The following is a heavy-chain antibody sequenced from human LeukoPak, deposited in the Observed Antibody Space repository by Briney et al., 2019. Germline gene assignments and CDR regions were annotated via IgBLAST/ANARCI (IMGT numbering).Heavy chain of an antibody. Sequence: ASVKVSCKASGYTFTSYAMNWVRQAPGQGLEWMGWINTNTGNPTYAQGFTGRFVFSLDTSISTAYLQISSLKAEDTAVYYCARTRAKWLFINQNLYYFDYWGQGTLVTVSS. J-gene: IGHJ4*02. D-gene: IGHD3-22*01. CDR3: ARTRAKWLFINQNLYYFDY. CDR1: GYTFTSYA. CDR2: INTNTGNP. V-gene: IGHV7-4-1*02.